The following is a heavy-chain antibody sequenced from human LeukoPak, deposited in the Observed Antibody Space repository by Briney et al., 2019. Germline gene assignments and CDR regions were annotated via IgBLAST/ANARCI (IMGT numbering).Heavy chain of an antibody. Sequence: PSETLSLTCSVSGGLISSSGNFYWGWIRQVPGKGLEWIGSVYYTGYSYDNPSLKSRVTVSVDTSKNQFSLKLSSVTAADTAVYYCARGKPPRAAAGYPRRRYNWFDPWGQGTLVTVSS. CDR2: VYYTGYS. CDR3: ARGKPPRAAAGYPRRRYNWFDP. V-gene: IGHV4-39*01. D-gene: IGHD6-13*01. CDR1: GGLISSSGNFY. J-gene: IGHJ5*02.